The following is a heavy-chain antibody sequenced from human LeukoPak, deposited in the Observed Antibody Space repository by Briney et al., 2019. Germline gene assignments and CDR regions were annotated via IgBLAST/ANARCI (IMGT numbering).Heavy chain of an antibody. V-gene: IGHV1-69*05. CDR2: IIPIFGTA. D-gene: IGHD3-22*01. CDR1: GGTFSSYA. Sequence: SVKVSCKASGGTFSSYAISWVRQAPGQGLEWMGGIIPIFGTANYAQKFQGRVTITTDESTSTAYMELSSLRSEDTAVYYCASSSGYLYDAFDIWGQGTMVTVSS. CDR3: ASSSGYLYDAFDI. J-gene: IGHJ3*02.